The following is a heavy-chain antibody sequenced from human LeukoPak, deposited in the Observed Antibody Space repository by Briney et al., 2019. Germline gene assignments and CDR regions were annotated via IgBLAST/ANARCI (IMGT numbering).Heavy chain of an antibody. CDR2: IYYSGST. V-gene: IGHV4-59*01. CDR3: ARERASSGAWFDP. Sequence: SETLSLTCTVSGGSISSYYWSWTRQPPGRGLEWIGYIYYSGSTNYNPSLKSRLTISIDTSKNQFSLKLSSVTAADTAVYYCARERASSGAWFDPWGQGILVTVSS. D-gene: IGHD2-21*01. J-gene: IGHJ5*02. CDR1: GGSISSYY.